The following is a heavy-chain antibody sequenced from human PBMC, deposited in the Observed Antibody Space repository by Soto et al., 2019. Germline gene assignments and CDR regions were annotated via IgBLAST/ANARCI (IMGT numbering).Heavy chain of an antibody. V-gene: IGHV1-2*02. J-gene: IGHJ5*02. CDR2: INPNSGGT. CDR3: ARDDSSGYQA. CDR1: GFTFTGYY. Sequence: ASVKEYCKGFGFTFTGYYIHWVRQAPGQGLEWMGWINPNSGGTNYAQKFQGRVTMTRDTSISTAYMELSRLRSDDTAVYYCARDDSSGYQAWGQGTLVTVSS. D-gene: IGHD3-22*01.